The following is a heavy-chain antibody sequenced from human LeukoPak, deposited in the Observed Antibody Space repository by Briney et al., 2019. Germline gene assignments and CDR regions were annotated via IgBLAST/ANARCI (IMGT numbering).Heavy chain of an antibody. J-gene: IGHJ4*02. Sequence: ASVTVSCKASGYTFTNYVIDWMRQAPGQGLEWMGWISGYNGDTKYAQKFQGRVTMTTDTSTSTAYMELRSLRSDDTAVYYCARDTYYYDSSGYYPWDYFDYWGQGTLVTVSS. CDR2: ISGYNGDT. V-gene: IGHV1-18*01. CDR3: ARDTYYYDSSGYYPWDYFDY. D-gene: IGHD3-22*01. CDR1: GYTFTNYV.